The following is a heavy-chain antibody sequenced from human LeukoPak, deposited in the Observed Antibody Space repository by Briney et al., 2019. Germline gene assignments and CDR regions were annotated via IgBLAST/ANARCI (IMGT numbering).Heavy chain of an antibody. CDR3: ARGPLIAAAGTW. J-gene: IGHJ4*02. CDR1: GFSFSDYD. D-gene: IGHD6-13*01. CDR2: LGTNGDA. Sequence: PGGSLRLPCVASGFSFSDYDMYWVRQAAGRGLEWVSALGTNGDAYYLGSVRGRFTISRENVKNSLYLQMNSLGVEDTAVYYCARGPLIAAAGTWWGQGTLVTVSS. V-gene: IGHV3-13*01.